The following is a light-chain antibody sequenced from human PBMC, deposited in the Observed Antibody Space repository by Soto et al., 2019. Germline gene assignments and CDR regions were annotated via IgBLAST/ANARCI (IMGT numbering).Light chain of an antibody. J-gene: IGKJ1*01. Sequence: EIVLTQSPGTLSLSPGERASLSCRASQTINSAYLAWYQQKPGQAPRLLIYGAFNRVAGIPDRFSGSASGTDFTLTISILEPDDFALYYCQHYGYSPGTFGQGTKVEIK. CDR1: QTINSAY. V-gene: IGKV3-20*01. CDR2: GAF. CDR3: QHYGYSPGT.